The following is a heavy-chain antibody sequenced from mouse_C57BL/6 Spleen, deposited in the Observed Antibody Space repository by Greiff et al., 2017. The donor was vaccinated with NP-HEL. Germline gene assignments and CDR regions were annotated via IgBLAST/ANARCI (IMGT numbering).Heavy chain of an antibody. Sequence: VQRVESGPELVKPGASVKISCKASGYAFSSSWMNWVKQRPGKGLEWIGRIYPGDGDTNYNGKFKGKATLTADKSSSTAYMQLSSLTSEDSAVYFCASGEGSSGYVKFAYWGQGTLVTVSA. CDR1: GYAFSSSW. D-gene: IGHD3-2*02. CDR3: ASGEGSSGYVKFAY. CDR2: IYPGDGDT. J-gene: IGHJ3*01. V-gene: IGHV1-82*01.